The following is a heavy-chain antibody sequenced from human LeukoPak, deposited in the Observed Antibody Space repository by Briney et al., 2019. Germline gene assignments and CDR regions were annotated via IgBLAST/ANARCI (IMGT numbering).Heavy chain of an antibody. CDR2: INTDGRST. CDR1: GFTFSRYW. J-gene: IGHJ4*02. D-gene: IGHD1-26*01. Sequence: GGSLRLSCAASGFTFSRYWMHWVRQVPGKGLVWVSRINTDGRSTNYADLVKGRFTISRDNAKNTLYLQMSSLRAEDTAVYYCAKSVVNSGTYIPFDYWGQGTLVTVSS. CDR3: AKSVVNSGTYIPFDY. V-gene: IGHV3-74*01.